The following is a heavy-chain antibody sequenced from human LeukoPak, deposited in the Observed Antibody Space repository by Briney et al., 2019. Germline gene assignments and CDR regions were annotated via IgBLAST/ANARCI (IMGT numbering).Heavy chain of an antibody. D-gene: IGHD5-18*01. CDR3: TTDLAAMVRAVDY. CDR2: IKSKTDGGTT. V-gene: IGHV3-15*01. Sequence: PGGSLRLSCAASGFTFRNAWMSWVRQAPGKGLEWVGRIKSKTDGGTTDYDAPVEGRFTISRDDSKNTLYLQMNSLKIEDTAVYYCTTDLAAMVRAVDYWGQGTLVTVSS. CDR1: GFTFRNAW. J-gene: IGHJ4*02.